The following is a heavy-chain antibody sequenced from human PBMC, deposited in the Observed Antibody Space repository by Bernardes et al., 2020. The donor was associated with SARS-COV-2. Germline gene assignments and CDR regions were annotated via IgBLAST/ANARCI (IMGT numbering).Heavy chain of an antibody. CDR1: GYSFTSYW. J-gene: IGHJ4*02. CDR3: ARILSGGYDRGYFDY. CDR2: IDPSDSYT. Sequence: GESLKISCKGSGYSFTSYWISWVRQMPGKGLEWMGRIDPSDSYTNYSPSFQGHVTISADKSISTAYLQWSSLKASDTAMYYCARILSGGYDRGYFDYWGQGTLVTVSS. D-gene: IGHD5-12*01. V-gene: IGHV5-10-1*01.